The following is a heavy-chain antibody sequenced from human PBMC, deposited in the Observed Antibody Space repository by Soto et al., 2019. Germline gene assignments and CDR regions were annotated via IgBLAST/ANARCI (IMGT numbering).Heavy chain of an antibody. J-gene: IGHJ6*02. Sequence: PWETLSLTCTVSGGSISSYYWSWIRQPPGKGLEWIGYIYYSGSTNYNPSLKSRVTISVDASKNQFSLKLSSVTAADTAVYYRARGVSYDFWSGYFGHYGMDVWGQGTTVTVSS. CDR2: IYYSGST. D-gene: IGHD3-3*01. V-gene: IGHV4-59*01. CDR1: GGSISSYY. CDR3: ARGVSYDFWSGYFGHYGMDV.